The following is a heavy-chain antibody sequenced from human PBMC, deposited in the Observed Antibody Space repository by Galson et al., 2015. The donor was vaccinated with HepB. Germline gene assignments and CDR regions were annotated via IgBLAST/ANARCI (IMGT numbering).Heavy chain of an antibody. CDR3: ARVASTHYGDLSYYFDY. CDR2: ISSSSSYI. D-gene: IGHD4-17*01. Sequence: SLRLSCAASGFTFSSYSMNWVRQAPGKGLEWVSSISSSSSYIYYADSVKGRFTISRDNAKNSLYLQMNSLRAEDTAVYYCARVASTHYGDLSYYFDYWGQGTLVTVSS. V-gene: IGHV3-21*01. J-gene: IGHJ4*02. CDR1: GFTFSSYS.